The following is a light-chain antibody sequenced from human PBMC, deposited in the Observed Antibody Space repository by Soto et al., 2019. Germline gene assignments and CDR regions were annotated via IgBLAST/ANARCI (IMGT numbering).Light chain of an antibody. Sequence: EIVMTQSPATLSVSRGERATLSCRASQSVSSNLAWYQQKPGQAPRLLIYGASTRATGIPARFSGSGSGTEFPLTISSLQSEDFAVYYCQQYNNWPWTFGQGTKVDIQ. CDR3: QQYNNWPWT. CDR1: QSVSSN. V-gene: IGKV3-15*01. J-gene: IGKJ1*01. CDR2: GAS.